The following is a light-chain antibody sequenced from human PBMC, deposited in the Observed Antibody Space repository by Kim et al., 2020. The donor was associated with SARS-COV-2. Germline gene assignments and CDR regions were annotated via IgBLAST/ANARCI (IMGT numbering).Light chain of an antibody. CDR2: GAS. V-gene: IGKV3-20*01. CDR1: QSVTSNY. CDR3: QQYGTSPVT. Sequence: EIVLTQSPGTLSLAPGERASLSCRASQSVTSNYLAWYQQKPGQAPRPLIYGASSRAAGIPERFSGIGSGTDFTLTISGLEPEDFAVFYCQQYGTSPVTFGQGTKLEI. J-gene: IGKJ2*01.